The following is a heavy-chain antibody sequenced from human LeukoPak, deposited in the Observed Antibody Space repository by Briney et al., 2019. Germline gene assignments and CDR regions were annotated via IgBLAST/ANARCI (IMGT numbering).Heavy chain of an antibody. CDR3: ARDQDYYDSSGSASSYAFDI. D-gene: IGHD3-22*01. V-gene: IGHV1-2*02. CDR1: GYTFTSYY. Sequence: ASVKVSCKASGYTFTSYYMHWVRQAPGQGLEWMGWINPNSGGTNYAQKFQGRVTMTRDTSISTAYMELSRLRSDDTAVYYCARDQDYYDSSGSASSYAFDIWGQGTMVTVSS. J-gene: IGHJ3*02. CDR2: INPNSGGT.